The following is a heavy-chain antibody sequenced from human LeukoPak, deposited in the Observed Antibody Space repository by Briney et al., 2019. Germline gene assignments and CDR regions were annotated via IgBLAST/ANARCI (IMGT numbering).Heavy chain of an antibody. V-gene: IGHV3-23*01. CDR2: ITGSGGRT. J-gene: IGHJ5*02. Sequence: PGGSLRLSCAASGFTFISYTMGWVRQAPGKGLEWVSTITGSGGRTSYADSVKGRFTISRDNSRRTLFLQMNSLRAEDTAVYYCAKKLVMGPTGGFDPWGQGTLVTVSS. CDR3: AKKLVMGPTGGFDP. D-gene: IGHD1-26*01. CDR1: GFTFISYT.